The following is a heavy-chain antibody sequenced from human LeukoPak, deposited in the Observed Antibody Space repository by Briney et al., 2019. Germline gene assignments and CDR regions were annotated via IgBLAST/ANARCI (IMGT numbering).Heavy chain of an antibody. CDR2: IIPIFGTA. D-gene: IGHD5-18*01. J-gene: IGHJ4*02. CDR1: GGTFSSYA. V-gene: IGHV1-69*06. Sequence: ASVKVSCKASGGTFSSYAISWVRQTPGQGLEWMGGIIPIFGTANYAQKFQGRVTITADKSTSTAYMELSSLRSEDTAVYYCARDGDTAMGTYFDYWGRGTLVTVSS. CDR3: ARDGDTAMGTYFDY.